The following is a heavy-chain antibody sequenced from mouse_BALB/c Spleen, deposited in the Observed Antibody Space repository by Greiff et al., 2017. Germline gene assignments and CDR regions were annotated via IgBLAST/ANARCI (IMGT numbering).Heavy chain of an antibody. CDR1: GYAFSSYW. CDR3: ARGDYGGVSFAY. Sequence: VQGVESGAELVRPGSSVKISCKASGYAFSSYWMNWVKQRPGQGLEWIGQIYPGDGDTNYNGKFKGKATLTADKSSSTAYMQLSSLTSEDSAVYFCARGDYGGVSFAYWGQGTLVTVSA. D-gene: IGHD1-1*02. V-gene: IGHV1-80*01. CDR2: IYPGDGDT. J-gene: IGHJ3*01.